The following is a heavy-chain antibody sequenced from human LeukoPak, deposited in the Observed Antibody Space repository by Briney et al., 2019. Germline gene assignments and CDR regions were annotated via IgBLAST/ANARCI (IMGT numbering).Heavy chain of an antibody. CDR3: ARDYYDSSGYYYGLDY. D-gene: IGHD3-22*01. CDR2: IYTSGST. CDR1: GGSISSYY. J-gene: IGHJ4*02. V-gene: IGHV4-4*07. Sequence: SETLSLTCTVSGGSISSYYWSWLRQPAGQGLEWIGRIYTSGSTNYNPSLESRVTMSVDTSKNQFSLKLSSVTAADTAVYYCARDYYDSSGYYYGLDYWGQGTLVTVSS.